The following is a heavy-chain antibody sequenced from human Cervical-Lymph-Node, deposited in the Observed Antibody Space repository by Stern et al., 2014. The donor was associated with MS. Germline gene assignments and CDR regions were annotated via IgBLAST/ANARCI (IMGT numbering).Heavy chain of an antibody. CDR1: GGSISSGGYY. CDR2: IYYSGST. D-gene: IGHD1-26*01. CDR3: ARYRVGATFDY. J-gene: IGHJ4*02. Sequence: QVQLVESGPGLVKPSQTLSLTCTVSGGSISSGGYYWSWIRQHPGKGLEWIGYIYYSGSTDYNPSLKSRVTISVDTSKNQFSLKLNSVTAADTAVYYCARYRVGATFDYWGQGTLVTVSS. V-gene: IGHV4-31*03.